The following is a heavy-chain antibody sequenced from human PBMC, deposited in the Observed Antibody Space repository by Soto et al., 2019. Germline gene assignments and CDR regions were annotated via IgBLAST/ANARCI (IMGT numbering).Heavy chain of an antibody. CDR1: GFTISIHA. CDR3: AKTPGFIRVISAFDH. CDR2: ISGSGAST. D-gene: IGHD3-3*02. V-gene: IGHV3-23*01. J-gene: IGHJ4*02. Sequence: PGGSLTLTCVASGFTISIHALASVRHGPGKGLEWVSGISGSGASTYDSDSVKGRFVIARDDSNNTLYLQRNSLKAEATALYYCAKTPGFIRVISAFDHWGQGTPVTVSS.